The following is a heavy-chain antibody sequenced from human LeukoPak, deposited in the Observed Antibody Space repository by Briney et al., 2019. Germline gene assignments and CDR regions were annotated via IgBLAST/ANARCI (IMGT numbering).Heavy chain of an antibody. J-gene: IGHJ6*03. Sequence: GGSLRLSCAASGFTFSSYAMHWVRQAPGKGLEWVAVISYDGSNKYYADSVKGRFTISRDNSKNTLYLQMNSLRAEDTAVYYCARNPSITIFGVVIHSYYYYYYMGVWGKGTTVTVSS. V-gene: IGHV3-30-3*01. CDR3: ARNPSITIFGVVIHSYYYYYYMGV. D-gene: IGHD3-3*01. CDR2: ISYDGSNK. CDR1: GFTFSSYA.